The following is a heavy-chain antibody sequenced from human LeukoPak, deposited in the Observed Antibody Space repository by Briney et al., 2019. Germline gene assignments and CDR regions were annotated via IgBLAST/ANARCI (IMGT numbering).Heavy chain of an antibody. J-gene: IGHJ4*02. Sequence: PGGSLRLSCAASGFTFSNAWMSWVRQAPGKGLEWVGRIKSKTDGGTTDYAAPVKGRFTISRDDSKNTLYLQMNSLRAEDTAVYYCAKDIPRVWELPRDNFDYWGQGTLVTVSS. D-gene: IGHD1-26*01. CDR2: IKSKTDGGTT. V-gene: IGHV3-15*01. CDR3: AKDIPRVWELPRDNFDY. CDR1: GFTFSNAW.